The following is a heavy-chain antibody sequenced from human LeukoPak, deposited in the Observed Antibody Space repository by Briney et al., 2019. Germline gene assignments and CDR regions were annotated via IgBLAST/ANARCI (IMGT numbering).Heavy chain of an antibody. V-gene: IGHV3-23*01. CDR2: ISESDGST. CDR1: GFTFSSYD. D-gene: IGHD2-15*01. CDR3: AKSGGFGGSPYYDY. J-gene: IGHJ4*02. Sequence: GGSLRLSCADSGFTFSSYDMRWVRQAPGKGLEWVSGISESDGSTYYAGSVKGRFTISRDNSRNTLYLQMNSLRADDTAVYFCAKSGGFGGSPYYDYWGQGALVTVSS.